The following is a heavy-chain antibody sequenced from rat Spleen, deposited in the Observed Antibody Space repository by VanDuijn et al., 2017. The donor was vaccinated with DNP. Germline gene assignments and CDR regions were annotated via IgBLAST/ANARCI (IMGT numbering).Heavy chain of an antibody. D-gene: IGHD1-2*01. J-gene: IGHJ2*01. Sequence: EVQLVESGGGLVQPGRSLKLSCAASGLTFSDYGMAWVRQAPKKVLEWVATINPSGDSTYYRDSVKGRFTISRDNARDTLYLQMDSLRSEDTATYYCSATPRTSYIYYFDYWGQGVMVAVSS. CDR2: INPSGDST. CDR3: SATPRTSYIYYFDY. CDR1: GLTFSDYG. V-gene: IGHV5S13*01.